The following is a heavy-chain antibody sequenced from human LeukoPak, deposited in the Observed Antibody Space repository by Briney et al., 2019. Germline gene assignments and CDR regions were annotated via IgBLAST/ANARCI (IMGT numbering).Heavy chain of an antibody. V-gene: IGHV3-30*03. CDR3: ATNLNPEHYYYGMDV. J-gene: IGHJ6*02. CDR1: GFTFSSYG. Sequence: GGSLRLSCAASGFTFSSYGMHWVRQAPGKGLEWVAVISYDGSNKYYADSVKGRFTISRDNSKNTLYLQMNSLRAEDTAVYYCATNLNPEHYYYGMDVWGQGTTVTVSS. CDR2: ISYDGSNK. D-gene: IGHD2-8*01.